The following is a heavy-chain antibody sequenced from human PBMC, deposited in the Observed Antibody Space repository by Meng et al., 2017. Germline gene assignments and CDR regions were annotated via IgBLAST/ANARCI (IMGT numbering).Heavy chain of an antibody. CDR3: ARDANLYCSSTSCYAGDY. V-gene: IGHV3-21*01. Sequence: GESLKISCAASGFTFSSYRMNWVRQAPGKGLEWGSSISSSSSYIYYEDSVKGRFTSSRDNAKNSLYLQMNSLRAEETAVYYCARDANLYCSSTSCYAGDYWGQGTLVTVSS. D-gene: IGHD2-2*01. J-gene: IGHJ4*02. CDR1: GFTFSSYR. CDR2: ISSSSSYI.